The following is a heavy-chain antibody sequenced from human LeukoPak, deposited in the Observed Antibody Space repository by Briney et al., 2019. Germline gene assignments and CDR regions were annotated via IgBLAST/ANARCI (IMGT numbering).Heavy chain of an antibody. D-gene: IGHD4-17*01. CDR2: INPSGGST. Sequence: ASVKVSCKASGYTFTSYYMHWVRQAPGQGLEWMGIINPSGGSTSYAQKFQGRVTITRNTSISTAYMELSSLRSEDTAVYYCARALRGTTVTHGGLYYFDYWGQGTLVTVSS. J-gene: IGHJ4*02. CDR3: ARALRGTTVTHGGLYYFDY. CDR1: GYTFTSYY. V-gene: IGHV1-46*01.